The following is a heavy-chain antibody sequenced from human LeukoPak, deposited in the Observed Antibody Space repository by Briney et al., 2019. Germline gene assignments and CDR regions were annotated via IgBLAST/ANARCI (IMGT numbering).Heavy chain of an antibody. CDR3: ARDYSGSYYYYYMDV. CDR1: GGSISSGSYY. J-gene: IGHJ6*03. V-gene: IGHV4-61*02. Sequence: SETLSLTCTVSGGSISSGSYYWTWIRQPAGKGLEWIGRIDTSGSTNYSPSLKSRVTISVDTSKNQFSLKLSSVTAADTAVYYCARDYSGSYYYYYMDVWGKGTTVTISS. CDR2: IDTSGST. D-gene: IGHD1-26*01.